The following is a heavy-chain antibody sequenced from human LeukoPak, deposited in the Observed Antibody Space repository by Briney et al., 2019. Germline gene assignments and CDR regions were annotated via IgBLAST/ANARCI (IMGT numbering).Heavy chain of an antibody. CDR2: INSDGSST. CDR3: ASLWQQLVADAFDI. V-gene: IGHV3-74*01. J-gene: IGHJ3*02. Sequence: GGSLRLSCAASGFTFSSYWMHWVRQAPGKGLVWVSRINSDGSSTSYADSVKGRFTISRDNAKNTLYLQMNSLRAEDTAVYYCASLWQQLVADAFDIWGQGTMVTVSS. CDR1: GFTFSSYW. D-gene: IGHD6-13*01.